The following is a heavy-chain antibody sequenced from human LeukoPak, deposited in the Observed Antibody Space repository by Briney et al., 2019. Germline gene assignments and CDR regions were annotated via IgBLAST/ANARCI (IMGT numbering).Heavy chain of an antibody. CDR1: GFIFSDYY. D-gene: IGHD3-22*01. J-gene: IGHJ4*02. CDR2: ISSGGSFI. CDR3: AREPYYDSSGYCPDY. V-gene: IGHV3-11*01. Sequence: GGSLRLSCAASGFIFSDYYMSWIRQAPGKGLEWVSYISSGGSFIYYADSVKGRFTISRDNAKNSLYLQMNSLRAEDTAVYYCAREPYYDSSGYCPDYWGQGTLVTVSS.